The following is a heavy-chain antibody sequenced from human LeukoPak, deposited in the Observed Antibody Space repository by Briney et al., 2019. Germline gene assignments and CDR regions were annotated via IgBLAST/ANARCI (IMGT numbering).Heavy chain of an antibody. CDR2: IRYDGSNK. CDR3: AKVIGGSHYYDSSGYSY. Sequence: GGSLRLSCAASGFTFSSYGMHWVRQAPGKGLEWVAFIRYDGSNKYYADSVKGRFTISRDNSKNTLYLQMNSLRAEDTAVYYCAKVIGGSHYYDSSGYSYWGQGTLVTVSS. D-gene: IGHD3-22*01. CDR1: GFTFSSYG. V-gene: IGHV3-30*02. J-gene: IGHJ4*02.